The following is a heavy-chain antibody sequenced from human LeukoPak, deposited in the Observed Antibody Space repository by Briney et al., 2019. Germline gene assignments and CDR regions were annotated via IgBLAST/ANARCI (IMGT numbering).Heavy chain of an antibody. CDR3: AREDTAMVGNDAFDI. D-gene: IGHD5-18*01. CDR1: GSTFSSYS. J-gene: IGHJ3*02. CDR2: ISSSSSTI. V-gene: IGHV3-48*04. Sequence: GGSLRLSCAASGSTFSSYSMNWVRQAPGKGLEWVSYISSSSSTIYYADSVKGRFTISRDNAKNSLYLQMNSLRAEDTAVYYCAREDTAMVGNDAFDIWGQRTMVTVSS.